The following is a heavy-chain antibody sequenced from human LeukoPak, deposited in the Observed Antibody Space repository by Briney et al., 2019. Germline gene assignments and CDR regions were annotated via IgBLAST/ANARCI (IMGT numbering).Heavy chain of an antibody. CDR3: ARPLGPHYYDSSGYSN. V-gene: IGHV3-7*01. Sequence: GGSLRLSCAASGFTFSSYWMSWVRQAPVKGLEWVANINQYGSEKYYVDSVKGRFTISRDNAKNSVYLQMNSLRAEDTAVYYCARPLGPHYYDSSGYSNWGQGTMVTVSS. CDR1: GFTFSSYW. CDR2: INQYGSEK. J-gene: IGHJ3*01. D-gene: IGHD3-22*01.